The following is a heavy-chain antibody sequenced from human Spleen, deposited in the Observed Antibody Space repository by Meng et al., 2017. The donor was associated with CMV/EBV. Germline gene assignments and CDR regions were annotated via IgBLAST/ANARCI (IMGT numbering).Heavy chain of an antibody. CDR2: ISAYTGTT. J-gene: IGHJ4*02. V-gene: IGHV1-18*01. D-gene: IGHD3-10*01. CDR3: ARDWSTHYYGTGSPLWF. CDR1: GYTFTSHG. Sequence: ASVKVSCKASGYTFTSHGISWVRQAPGQGLEWMGWISAYTGTTNYARKLQGRVTMTTDTSTSTAYMELRALRSDDTAVYYCARDWSTHYYGTGSPLWFWGQGTLVTVSS.